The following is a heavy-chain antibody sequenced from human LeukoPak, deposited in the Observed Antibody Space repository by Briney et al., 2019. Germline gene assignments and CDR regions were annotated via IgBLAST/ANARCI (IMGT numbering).Heavy chain of an antibody. D-gene: IGHD4-17*01. V-gene: IGHV4-59*08. J-gene: IGHJ4*02. CDR2: IYYSGST. CDR1: GGSISSYY. CDR3: ARHGDYGDYFDY. Sequence: SETLSLTCTVSGGSISSYYWSWIRQPPGKGLEWIGYIYYSGSTSYNPSLKSRVTISVDTSKNQFSLSLGSVTAADTAVYYCARHGDYGDYFDYWGQGTLVTVSS.